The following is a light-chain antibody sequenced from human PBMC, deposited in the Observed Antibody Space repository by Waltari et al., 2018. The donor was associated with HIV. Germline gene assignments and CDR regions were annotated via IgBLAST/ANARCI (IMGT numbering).Light chain of an antibody. V-gene: IGLV2-14*02. CDR1: SSDVGNYNY. J-gene: IGLJ3*02. CDR3: TSYTSGATWV. Sequence: QSALTQPASVSGSPGQSIPLSCTGTSSDVGNYNYVSWFQHHPDTAPKLIIFDVNKRPSGISSRFSGSKSGKTASLIISGLQPEDEADYFCTSYTSGATWVFGGGTRVTVL. CDR2: DVN.